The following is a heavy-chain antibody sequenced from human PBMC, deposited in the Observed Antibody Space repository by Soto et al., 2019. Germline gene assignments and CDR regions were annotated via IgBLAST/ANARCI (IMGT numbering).Heavy chain of an antibody. CDR1: GGTFSSYA. V-gene: IGHV1-69*13. Sequence: ASVKVSCKASGGTFSSYAISWVRQAPGQGLEWMGGIIPIFGTANYAQKFQGRVTITADESTSTAYMELSSLRSEDTAVYYCSRVHHPYYYDSSVYYFDYLGQGTLVTVSS. CDR2: IIPIFGTA. J-gene: IGHJ4*02. D-gene: IGHD3-22*01. CDR3: SRVHHPYYYDSSVYYFDY.